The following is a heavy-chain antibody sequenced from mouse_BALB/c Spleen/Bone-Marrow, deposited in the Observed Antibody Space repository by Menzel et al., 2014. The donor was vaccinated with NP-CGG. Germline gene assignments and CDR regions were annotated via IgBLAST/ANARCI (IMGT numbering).Heavy chain of an antibody. V-gene: IGHV1S81*02. CDR2: INPSIGRT. J-gene: IGHJ4*01. D-gene: IGHD2-1*01. CDR3: ARDGNYRYAMDY. CDR1: GFTFTSYW. Sequence: QVQLQQSGAELVKPGASVKLSCMASGFTFTSYWIHWVKQRPGQGPEWIGEINPSIGRTNYNEKFKSKATLTDDKSSSTAYMQLSSPTSEGSAVYYCARDGNYRYAMDYWGQGTSLTVSS.